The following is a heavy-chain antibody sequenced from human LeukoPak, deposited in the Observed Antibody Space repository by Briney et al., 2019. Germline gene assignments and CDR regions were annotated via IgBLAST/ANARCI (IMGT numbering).Heavy chain of an antibody. CDR3: ARDNSVGGTAWWFDP. CDR1: GYSFTSYH. Sequence: ASVKVSCKASGYSFTSYHMHWVRQAPGQGLEWIGFINPSGSSAAYAQKFQGRLTMTRDMFTSTDYMELTSLTSDDTAVYYCARDNSVGGTAWWFDPWGQGTLVTVSS. D-gene: IGHD1-26*01. CDR2: INPSGSSA. J-gene: IGHJ5*02. V-gene: IGHV1-46*01.